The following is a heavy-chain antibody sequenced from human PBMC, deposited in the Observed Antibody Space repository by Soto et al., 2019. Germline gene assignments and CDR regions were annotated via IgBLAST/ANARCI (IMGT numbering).Heavy chain of an antibody. CDR2: IGIGSSTK. CDR3: ARLMYYYDSSGYHSDDTFDI. CDR1: GCNFRNCG. V-gene: IGHV3-48*04. Sequence: GGSLRLPCAASGCNFRNCGINWVRQAPGKGLEWVSYIGIGSSTKYYADSVKGRFIISRDNAKNSLYLQMNSLRAEDTALYYCARLMYYYDSSGYHSDDTFDIWGQGTMVTVSS. D-gene: IGHD3-22*01. J-gene: IGHJ3*02.